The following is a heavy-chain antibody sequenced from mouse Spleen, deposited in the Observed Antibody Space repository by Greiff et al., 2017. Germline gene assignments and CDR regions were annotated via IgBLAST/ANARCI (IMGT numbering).Heavy chain of an antibody. D-gene: IGHD2-14*01. V-gene: IGHV1-39*01. CDR3: ARGYDGRDVLYYFDY. Sequence: VQLKESGPELVKPGASVKISCKASGYSFTDYNMNWVKQSNGKSLEWIGVINPNYGTTSYNQKFKGKATLTVDQSSSTAYMQLNSLTSEDSAVYYCARGYDGRDVLYYFDYWGQGTTLTVSS. CDR1: GYSFTDYN. CDR2: INPNYGTT. J-gene: IGHJ2*01.